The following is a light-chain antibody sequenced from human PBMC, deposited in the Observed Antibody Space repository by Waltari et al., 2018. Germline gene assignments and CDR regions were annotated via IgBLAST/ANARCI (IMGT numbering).Light chain of an antibody. CDR3: QQRSTWPLFT. V-gene: IGKV3-11*01. CDR2: DTS. J-gene: IGKJ4*01. CDR1: QSVTWY. Sequence: DIVLTQSPATLSLSPGERATLSGRASQSVTWYLAWYQHRPGQAPRLLIYDTSKRATGIPARFSGSGCGTDFTLTSSGLEREDSAVYYCQQRSTWPLFTFGGGTKVEI.